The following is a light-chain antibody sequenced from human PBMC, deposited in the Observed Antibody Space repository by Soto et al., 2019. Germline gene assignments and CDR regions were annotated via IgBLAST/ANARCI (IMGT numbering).Light chain of an antibody. V-gene: IGLV7-43*01. CDR3: LLYYGGAHLM. CDR1: TGAVTSGNY. Sequence: QTVVTQEPSLTVSPGGTVTLTCASSTGAVTSGNYPSWFQQKPGQAPRTLIYTTDYKHSWTPARFSGSLLGGKAAHTLSGVQPQDEDEYFCLLYYGGAHLMFGGGTQLTVL. J-gene: IGLJ3*02. CDR2: TTD.